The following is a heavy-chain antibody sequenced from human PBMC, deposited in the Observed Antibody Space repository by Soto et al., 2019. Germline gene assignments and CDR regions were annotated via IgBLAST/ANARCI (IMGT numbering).Heavy chain of an antibody. Sequence: GGSLRLSCAASGFSFNNVWMSWVRQTPGKGLEWVGRIKSNVDGGTPDYAAPLKGRVTISRDGSTNTLDLQMNNVKTEDTGVYFCVRILQYFGAPRAYFDLWGRGTLVTVSS. CDR3: VRILQYFGAPRAYFDL. D-gene: IGHD3-10*01. V-gene: IGHV3-15*01. CDR1: GFSFNNVW. J-gene: IGHJ2*01. CDR2: IKSNVDGGTP.